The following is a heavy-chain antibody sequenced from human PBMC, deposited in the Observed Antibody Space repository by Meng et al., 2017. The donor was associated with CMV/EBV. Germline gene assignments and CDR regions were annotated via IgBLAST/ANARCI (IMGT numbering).Heavy chain of an antibody. D-gene: IGHD1-1*01. CDR2: SNPGDSDT. J-gene: IGHJ4*02. CDR3: ARRGSNWNYFES. CDR1: GYSFNTHW. V-gene: IGHV5-51*01. Sequence: GESLKISCQGSGYSFNTHWIAWVRQMPGKSLEWMGISNPGDSDTRYSPSFQGQVTISVDKSITTAYLQWTSLKTSDTAMYYCARRGSNWNYFESWGQGTLVTVSS.